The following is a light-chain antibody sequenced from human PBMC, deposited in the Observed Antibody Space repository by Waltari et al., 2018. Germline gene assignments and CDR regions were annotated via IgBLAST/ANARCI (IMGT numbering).Light chain of an antibody. CDR1: QGVSAN. CDR3: QQYSKRPLT. V-gene: IGKV3-15*01. J-gene: IGKJ4*01. CDR2: GAS. Sequence: DIVMTQSPATLSVSPGDRATLSCRASQGVSANLAWYQQKPGQAPRLLIYGASTRATGIPARFSGSGSGTEFTLTISSPQSEDFAVYYCQQYSKRPLTFGGGTKVEIK.